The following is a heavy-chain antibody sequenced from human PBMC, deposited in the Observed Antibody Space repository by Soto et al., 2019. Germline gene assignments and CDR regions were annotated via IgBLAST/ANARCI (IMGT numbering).Heavy chain of an antibody. CDR2: INHSGCT. V-gene: IGHV4-34*01. CDR1: GGSFSGYY. Sequence: SETLSLTCAVYGGSFSGYYWSWIRQPPGKGLEWIGEINHSGCTNYNPSLKSRVTISVDTSKNQFSLKLSSVTAADTAVYYRARVNFWSGFYYYYGMDVWGQGTTLTVPS. J-gene: IGHJ6*02. D-gene: IGHD3-3*01. CDR3: ARVNFWSGFYYYYGMDV.